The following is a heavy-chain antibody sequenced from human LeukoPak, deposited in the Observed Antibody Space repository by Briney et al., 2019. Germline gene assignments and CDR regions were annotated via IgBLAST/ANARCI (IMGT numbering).Heavy chain of an antibody. D-gene: IGHD6-13*01. CDR1: GYSISSGYF. CDR2: IYHSGST. Sequence: SETLSLTCAVSGYSISSGYFWAWIRQPPGKGLEWIGSIYHSGSTSYNPSLKSRVTISVDTSKNQLSLKLSSVTAADTAVYYCARHRHIPSWVDYWGQGTLVTVSS. J-gene: IGHJ4*02. CDR3: ARHRHIPSWVDY. V-gene: IGHV4-38-2*01.